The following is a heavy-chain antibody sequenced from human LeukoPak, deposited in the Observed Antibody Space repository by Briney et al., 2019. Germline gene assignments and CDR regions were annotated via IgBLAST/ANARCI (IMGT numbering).Heavy chain of an antibody. D-gene: IGHD3-22*01. Sequence: GGSLRLSCAASGFTFSSYAMHWVRQAPGKGLEWVAVISYDGSNKYYADSVKGRFTISRDNSKNTLYLQMNSLRAEDTAVYYCARAGLSYDSSGYLDYWGQATLVTVSS. J-gene: IGHJ4*02. V-gene: IGHV3-30-3*01. CDR3: ARAGLSYDSSGYLDY. CDR1: GFTFSSYA. CDR2: ISYDGSNK.